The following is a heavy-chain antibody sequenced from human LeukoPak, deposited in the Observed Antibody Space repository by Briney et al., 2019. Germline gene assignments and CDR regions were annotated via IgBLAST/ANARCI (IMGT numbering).Heavy chain of an antibody. D-gene: IGHD5-12*01. CDR1: GGTFSSYA. Sequence: VASMKVSCKASGGTFSSYAISWVRQAPGQGLEWMGGIIPIFGTANYAQKFQGRVTITADESTSTAYMELSSLRSEDTAVYYCARGIHQATPETYYYYYMDVWGKGTTVTVSS. V-gene: IGHV1-69*13. J-gene: IGHJ6*03. CDR3: ARGIHQATPETYYYYYMDV. CDR2: IIPIFGTA.